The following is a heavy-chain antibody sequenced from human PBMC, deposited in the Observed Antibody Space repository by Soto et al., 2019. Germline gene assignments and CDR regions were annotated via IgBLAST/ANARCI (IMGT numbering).Heavy chain of an antibody. CDR3: ARDSSGRHDY. CDR2: IYQSGTT. V-gene: IGHV4-61*01. J-gene: IGHJ4*02. Sequence: PSETLSLTCSVSGGSVRSGSYYWTWIRQPPGKGLEWIGYIYQSGTTNYNASLKSRVTISIDTSKNQFFLKLNSVTAADTAVYYCARDSSGRHDYWGQGTLGTVSS. D-gene: IGHD3-22*01. CDR1: GGSVRSGSYY.